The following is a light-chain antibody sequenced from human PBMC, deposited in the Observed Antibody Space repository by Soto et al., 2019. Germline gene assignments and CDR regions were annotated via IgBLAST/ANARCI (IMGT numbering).Light chain of an antibody. V-gene: IGKV1-5*03. CDR3: QQYKSFPRT. CDR2: KAS. J-gene: IGKJ2*01. Sequence: DIPLTQSPSTLSASVGDRVTITCRASQSLGSWLAWYQQKPGKAPKLLIYKASILEIGVPSRFRGSGSGTEFTLTLSSLQPDDFATYYCQQYKSFPRTFGQGTKLET. CDR1: QSLGSW.